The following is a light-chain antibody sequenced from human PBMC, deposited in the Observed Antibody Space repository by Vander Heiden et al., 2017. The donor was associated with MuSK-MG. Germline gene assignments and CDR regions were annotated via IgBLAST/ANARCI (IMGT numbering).Light chain of an antibody. CDR1: QSVSSN. CDR3: QQENNCPIT. J-gene: IGKJ5*01. Sequence: EIVMTQSPATLSVSPGERATLSCRASQSVSSNLAWYQQKPGQAPRLLIYGASTRATGIPARFSGSGSGTEFTLTISSLQSEDFAVYYCQQENNCPITFGQGTLMDIK. V-gene: IGKV3D-15*01. CDR2: GAS.